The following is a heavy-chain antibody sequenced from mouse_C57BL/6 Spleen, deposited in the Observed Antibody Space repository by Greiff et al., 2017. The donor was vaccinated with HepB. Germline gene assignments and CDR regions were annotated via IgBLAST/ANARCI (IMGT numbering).Heavy chain of an antibody. D-gene: IGHD3-2*02. V-gene: IGHV5-9-1*02. CDR2: ISSGGDYI. CDR1: GFTFSSYA. CDR3: TRVTAQAYYAMDY. Sequence: EVNVVESGEGLVKPGGSLKLSCAASGFTFSSYAMSWVRQTPEKRLEWVAYISSGGDYIYYADTVKGRFTISRDNARNTLYLQMSSLKSEDTAMYYCTRVTAQAYYAMDYWGQGTSVTVSS. J-gene: IGHJ4*01.